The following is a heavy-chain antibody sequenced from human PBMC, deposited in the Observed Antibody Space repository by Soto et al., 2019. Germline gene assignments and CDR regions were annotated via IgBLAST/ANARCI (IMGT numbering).Heavy chain of an antibody. Sequence: QVQLVQSGAEVKKPGASVKVSCKASGFTFSNYGITWLRQVPGQGLEWMGWISAYNGNTVHAQEYQGRLTMTTDTSTSTAYMELRSLTPYDKALYYCACPHTASLTDYFTRYLDPWGQGILVTVPS. D-gene: IGHD3-9*01. J-gene: IGHJ5*02. CDR3: ACPHTASLTDYFTRYLDP. CDR2: ISAYNGNT. V-gene: IGHV1-18*01. CDR1: GFTFSNYG.